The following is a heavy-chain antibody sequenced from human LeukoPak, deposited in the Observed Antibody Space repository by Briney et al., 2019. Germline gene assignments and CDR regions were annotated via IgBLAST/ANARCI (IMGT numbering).Heavy chain of an antibody. CDR1: GYTFTNYG. V-gene: IGHV1-18*01. CDR2: ISAYNGKT. J-gene: IGHJ4*02. D-gene: IGHD3-22*01. CDR3: ASDLGSGYYHTFDS. Sequence: ASVKVSCKASGYTFTNYGISSVRQAPGQGLEWMGWISAYNGKTNYAQNLQGRVTMTTDTSTSTAYMELRSLRSDDTALYYCASDLGSGYYHTFDSWGQGTLVTVSS.